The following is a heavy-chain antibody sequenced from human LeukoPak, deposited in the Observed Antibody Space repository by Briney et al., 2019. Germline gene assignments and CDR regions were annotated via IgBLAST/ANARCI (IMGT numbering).Heavy chain of an antibody. CDR3: ARDGFGGATDGFDV. J-gene: IGHJ3*01. CDR2: IYSDESSA. Sequence: GGSLRLSCTASGFTLSDYWMQWVRQAPGKGLEWISRIYSDESSAYYADSVKGRFTISRDNSKNTLYLQMNGLRAEDTAVYYCARDGFGGATDGFDVWGQGTMVTVSS. CDR1: GFTLSDYW. V-gene: IGHV3-74*01. D-gene: IGHD3-10*01.